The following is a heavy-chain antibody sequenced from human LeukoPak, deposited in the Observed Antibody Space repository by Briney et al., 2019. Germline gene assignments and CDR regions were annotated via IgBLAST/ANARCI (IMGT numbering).Heavy chain of an antibody. D-gene: IGHD2-2*01. CDR2: IYQSGST. CDR1: AYSISSVYY. Sequence: PSETLSLTCAVAAYSISSVYYWGCIRQPPGKGLECIWTIYQSGSTYYNQSLKSRVTISVDTCKNEFSLKLSSVTAADTAVYYCARRGAAAPTGDYYYYYMDVWGKGPTVTVSS. V-gene: IGHV4-38-2*01. CDR3: ARRGAAAPTGDYYYYYMDV. J-gene: IGHJ6*03.